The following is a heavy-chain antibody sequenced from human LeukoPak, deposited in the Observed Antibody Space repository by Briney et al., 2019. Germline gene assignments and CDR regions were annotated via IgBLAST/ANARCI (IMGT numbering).Heavy chain of an antibody. D-gene: IGHD3-10*01. CDR3: ARKGLDYYGSGSYYPPDY. V-gene: IGHV4-39*01. CDR2: IYYSGST. J-gene: IGHJ4*02. CDR1: GGSISSSSYS. Sequence: PSETLSLTCTVSGGSISSSSYSWGWIRQPPGKGLEWIGSIYYSGSTYYNPSLKSRVTISVDTSRNQFSLKLSSVTAADTAVYYCARKGLDYYGSGSYYPPDYWGQGTLVTVSS.